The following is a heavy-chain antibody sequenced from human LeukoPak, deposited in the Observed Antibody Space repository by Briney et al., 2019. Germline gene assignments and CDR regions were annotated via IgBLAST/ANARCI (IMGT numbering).Heavy chain of an antibody. CDR1: GFTFSSYW. V-gene: IGHV3-7*03. J-gene: IGHJ4*02. CDR3: ASGRISLVRGVITGAIDY. CDR2: INHNGNVN. Sequence: GGSLRLSCAASGFTFSSYWMNWARQAPGKGLEWVASINHNGNVNYYVDSVKGRFTISRDNAKNSLYLQMSNLRAEDTAVYYCASGRISLVRGVITGAIDYWGQGTLVTVSS. D-gene: IGHD3-10*01.